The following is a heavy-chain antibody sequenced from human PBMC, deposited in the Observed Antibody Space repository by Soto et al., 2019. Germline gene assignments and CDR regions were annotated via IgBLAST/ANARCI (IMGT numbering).Heavy chain of an antibody. J-gene: IGHJ4*02. CDR2: IYSSGST. D-gene: IGHD5-12*01. V-gene: IGHV4-61*01. CDR1: GGSVSSGSYY. Sequence: QVQLQESGPGLVKPSETLSLTCTVSGGSVSSGSYYWSWIRQPPGKGLEWIGYIYSSGSTSYNPSLKGRVAMSVDTSKNQFSLKLSSVTAADTPVYYCARDGDGYNYWGQGTLVTVSS. CDR3: ARDGDGYNY.